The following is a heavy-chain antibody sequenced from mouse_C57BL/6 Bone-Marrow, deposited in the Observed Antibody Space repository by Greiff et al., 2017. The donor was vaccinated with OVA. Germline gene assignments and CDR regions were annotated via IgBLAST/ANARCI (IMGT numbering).Heavy chain of an antibody. V-gene: IGHV1-59*01. J-gene: IGHJ4*01. CDR2: IDPSDSYT. CDR3: ARNSYRYYYAMDY. Sequence: VQLQQSGAELVRPGTSVKLSCKASGYTFTSYWMHWVKQRPGQGLEWIGVIDPSDSYTNYNQKFKGKATLTVDTSSSTAYMQLSSLTSEDSAVYYCARNSYRYYYAMDYWGQGTSVTVSS. CDR1: GYTFTSYW. D-gene: IGHD3-3*01.